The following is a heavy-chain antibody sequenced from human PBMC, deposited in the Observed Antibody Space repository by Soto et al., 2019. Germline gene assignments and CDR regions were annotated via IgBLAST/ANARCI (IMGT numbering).Heavy chain of an antibody. CDR1: GFTFNNYA. V-gene: IGHV3-23*01. J-gene: IGHJ4*02. D-gene: IGHD2-2*01. CDR3: AKLGSSSWSPNYYFDY. Sequence: EVQLLESGGGLVQPGGSLRLSCVASGFTFNNYAMGWVRQASGKGLEWVSAITGSGGDTYSADSVKGRFTISRDNSKNTLYLQMNSHRAEDTAKYYCAKLGSSSWSPNYYFDYWGQGTLVTVSS. CDR2: ITGSGGDT.